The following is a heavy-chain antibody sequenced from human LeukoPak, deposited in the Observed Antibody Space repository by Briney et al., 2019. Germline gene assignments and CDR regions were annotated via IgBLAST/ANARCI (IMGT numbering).Heavy chain of an antibody. Sequence: GGSLRLSCAASGFTFSSYGMHWVRQAPGKGLEWVAVIWYDGSNKYSADSVKGRFTISRDNSKNTLYLQMNSLRAEDTAVYYCAKETVVVVAATPDAFDIWGQGTMVTVSS. CDR3: AKETVVVVAATPDAFDI. J-gene: IGHJ3*02. CDR1: GFTFSSYG. D-gene: IGHD2-15*01. V-gene: IGHV3-33*06. CDR2: IWYDGSNK.